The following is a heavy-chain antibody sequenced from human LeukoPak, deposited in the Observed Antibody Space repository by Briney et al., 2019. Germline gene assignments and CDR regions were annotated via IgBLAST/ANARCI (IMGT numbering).Heavy chain of an antibody. CDR3: AREVRGYCSSTSCTMGIWYYYYYMDV. V-gene: IGHV4-4*07. J-gene: IGHJ6*03. CDR1: GGSISSYY. CDR2: IYTSGSP. Sequence: YPSETLSLTCTVSGGSISSYYWSWIRQPAGKGLEWIGRIYTSGSPNYNPSLKSRATMSVDTSKNQFSLKLSSVTAADTAVYYCAREVRGYCSSTSCTMGIWYYYYYMDVWGKGTTVTVSS. D-gene: IGHD2-2*01.